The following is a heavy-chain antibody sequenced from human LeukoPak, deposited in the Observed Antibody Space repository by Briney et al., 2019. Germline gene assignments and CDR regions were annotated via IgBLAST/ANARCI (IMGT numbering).Heavy chain of an antibody. V-gene: IGHV1-2*02. J-gene: IGHJ4*02. CDR2: INPNSGGT. CDR1: GYTFTGYY. D-gene: IGHD4-17*01. CDR3: ASLGSYADYGAYFDY. Sequence: ASVKVSCKASGYTFTGYYMHWVRQALGQGLEWMGWINPNSGGTNYAQKFQGRVTMTRDTSISTAYMELSRLRSDDTAVYYCASLGSYADYGAYFDYWGQGTLVTVSS.